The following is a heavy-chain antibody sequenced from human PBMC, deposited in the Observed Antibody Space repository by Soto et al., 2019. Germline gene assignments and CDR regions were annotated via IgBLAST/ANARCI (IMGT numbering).Heavy chain of an antibody. J-gene: IGHJ3*02. CDR3: ARAGDSSCWSDAFDI. D-gene: IGHD6-19*01. V-gene: IGHV1-46*03. Sequence: QVQLVQSGAELKMPGASVKVSCKASGYTFTNYYMHWVRQAPGQGLEWMGVINPSGGGTTYAQNFQGRVTMTRDTSTSTVYMELSSLRSEDTAVYYCARAGDSSCWSDAFDIWGQGTKVPVSS. CDR2: INPSGGGT. CDR1: GYTFTNYY.